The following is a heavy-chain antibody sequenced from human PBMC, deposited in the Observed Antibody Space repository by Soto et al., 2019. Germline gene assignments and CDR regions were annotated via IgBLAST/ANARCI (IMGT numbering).Heavy chain of an antibody. CDR3: AGAYYYDSSGYYHTFDY. J-gene: IGHJ4*02. CDR2: IIPIFGTA. V-gene: IGHV1-69*13. D-gene: IGHD3-22*01. CDR1: GGTFSSYA. Sequence: ALVKVSCKASGGTFSSYAISWVRQAPGQGLEWMGGIIPIFGTANYAQKFQGRVTITADESTSTAYMELSSLRSEDTAVYYCAGAYYYDSSGYYHTFDYWGQGTLVTVSS.